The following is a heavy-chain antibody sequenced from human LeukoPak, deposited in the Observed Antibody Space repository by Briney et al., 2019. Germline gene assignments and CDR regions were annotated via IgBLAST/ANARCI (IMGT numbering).Heavy chain of an antibody. CDR2: ISGSGSGT. CDR3: AKDPFSSDWYGSFDY. V-gene: IGHV3-23*01. D-gene: IGHD6-13*01. CDR1: GFIFSRYS. Sequence: GGSLRLSCAASGFIFSRYSMSWVRQAPAKGLERVSAISGSGSGTYYAGSVKGRFTISRDNSKDTLDLQMNSLRAEDTAVYYCAKDPFSSDWYGSFDYWGQGTLVTVSS. J-gene: IGHJ4*02.